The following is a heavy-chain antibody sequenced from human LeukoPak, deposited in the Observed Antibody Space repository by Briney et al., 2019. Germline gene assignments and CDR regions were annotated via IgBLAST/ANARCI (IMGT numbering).Heavy chain of an antibody. CDR3: ARISRIAAAGTFDY. D-gene: IGHD6-13*01. Sequence: ASVKVSCKASGGTFSSYAISWVRQAPGQGLEWMGGIIPIFGTANYAQKFQGRVTITADKSTSTAYMELSSLRSEDTAVYYCARISRIAAAGTFDYWGQGTLVTVSS. V-gene: IGHV1-69*06. CDR2: IIPIFGTA. CDR1: GGTFSSYA. J-gene: IGHJ4*02.